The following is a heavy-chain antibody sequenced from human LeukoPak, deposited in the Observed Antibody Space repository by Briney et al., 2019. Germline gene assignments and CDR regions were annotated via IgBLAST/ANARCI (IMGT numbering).Heavy chain of an antibody. CDR1: GGSISSYY. Sequence: SETLSLTCTVSGGSISSYYWSWIRQPPGKGLEWIGYIYYSGSTNYNPSLKSRVTISVDTSKNQFSLKLSSVTAADTAVYYCARASSSWSENWFDPWGQGTLVTVSS. J-gene: IGHJ5*02. V-gene: IGHV4-59*12. D-gene: IGHD6-13*01. CDR2: IYYSGST. CDR3: ARASSSWSENWFDP.